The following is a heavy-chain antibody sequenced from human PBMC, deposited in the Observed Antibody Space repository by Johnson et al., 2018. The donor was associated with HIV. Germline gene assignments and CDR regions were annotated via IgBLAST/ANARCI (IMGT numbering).Heavy chain of an antibody. CDR3: ARDFIAPELGDAFDI. CDR2: ISYDGSNK. D-gene: IGHD6-25*01. CDR1: GFTFSSYA. V-gene: IGHV3-30-3*01. Sequence: MQLVESGGGVVQPGRSLRLSCAASGFTFSSYAMHWVRQAPGKGLEWVAVISYDGSNKYYADSVKGLFNISRENSKNTLYLQMNSLRAEDTAVYYCARDFIAPELGDAFDIWGQGTMVTVSS. J-gene: IGHJ3*02.